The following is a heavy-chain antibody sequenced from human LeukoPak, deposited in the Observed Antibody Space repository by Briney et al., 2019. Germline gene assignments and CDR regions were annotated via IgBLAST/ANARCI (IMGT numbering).Heavy chain of an antibody. D-gene: IGHD3-22*01. CDR3: ARAYGFYYDSSGYYYHWFDP. V-gene: IGHV6-1*01. Sequence: SQTLSLTCAISGDSVSSNSAAWNWIRQYPSRGIEWLGRTYYMSKWYNDYAVSVKSRITINPDTSKNQFSLQLNSVTPEDTAVYYCARAYGFYYDSSGYYYHWFDPWGQGTLVTVSS. J-gene: IGHJ5*02. CDR1: GDSVSSNSAA. CDR2: TYYMSKWYN.